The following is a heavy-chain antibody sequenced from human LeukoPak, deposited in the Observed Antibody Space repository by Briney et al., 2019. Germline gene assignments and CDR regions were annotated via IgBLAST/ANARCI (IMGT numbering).Heavy chain of an antibody. V-gene: IGHV3-11*01. CDR2: ISSSGTTM. CDR1: GFTFSDYY. Sequence: GGSLRLSCAASGFTFSDYYMSWIRQTPGKGLEWVSYISSSGTTMEYAKSVKGRFTISRDSAKDSLYLQMNSLEAGDTAVYYCAKGHTYGMIWGQGTLVSVSS. CDR3: AKGHTYGMI. J-gene: IGHJ4*02. D-gene: IGHD2-8*01.